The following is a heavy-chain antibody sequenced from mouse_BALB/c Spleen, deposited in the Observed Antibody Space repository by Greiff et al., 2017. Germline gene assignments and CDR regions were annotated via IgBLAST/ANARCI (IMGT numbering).Heavy chain of an antibody. CDR1: GYTFTSYW. CDR2: IYPGNSDT. D-gene: IGHD1-1*01. J-gene: IGHJ2*01. CDR3: TRRDYYGSSQDY. V-gene: IGHV1-5*01. Sequence: EVQRVESGTVLARPGASVKMSCKASGYTFTSYWMHWVKQRPGQGLEWIGAIYPGNSDTSYNQKFKGKAKLTAVTSTSTAYMELSSLTNEDSAVYYCTRRDYYGSSQDYWGQGTTLTVSS.